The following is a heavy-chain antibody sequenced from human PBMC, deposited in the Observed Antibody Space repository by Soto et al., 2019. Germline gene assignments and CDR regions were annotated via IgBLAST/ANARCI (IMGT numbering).Heavy chain of an antibody. V-gene: IGHV4-31*03. Sequence: QVQLQESGPGLVKPSQTLSLTCTVSGGSISSGGYSWSWIRQHPGKGLEGFGYIYYSGSTYSNPSLKSRVTISVDTSKNQFSLKLSSVTAADTAVYYCARAFVRRPRLSSANWFDPWGQGTLVTVSS. J-gene: IGHJ5*02. CDR3: ARAFVRRPRLSSANWFDP. CDR1: GGSISSGGYS. CDR2: IYYSGST. D-gene: IGHD2-8*01.